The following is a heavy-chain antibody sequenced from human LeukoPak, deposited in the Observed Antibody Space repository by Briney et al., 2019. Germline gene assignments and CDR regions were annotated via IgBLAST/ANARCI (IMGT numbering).Heavy chain of an antibody. J-gene: IGHJ6*02. D-gene: IGHD6-19*01. CDR2: IYYSGST. CDR3: ARGIAVAGTPYYGMDV. Sequence: SETLSLTCTVSGGSISSYYWSWIRQPPGKGLEWIGYIYYSGSTYYNPSLKSRVTISVDRSKNQFSLKLSSVTAADTAVYYCARGIAVAGTPYYGMDVWGQGTTVTVSS. V-gene: IGHV4-59*12. CDR1: GGSISSYY.